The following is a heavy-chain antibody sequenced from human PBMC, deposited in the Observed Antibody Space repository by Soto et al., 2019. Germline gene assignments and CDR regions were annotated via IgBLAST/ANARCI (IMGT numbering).Heavy chain of an antibody. CDR1: GFTFDDNA. CDR3: AISQDRGGRATFIY. J-gene: IGHJ4*02. V-gene: IGHV3-9*01. Sequence: GGSLRLSCAVSGFTFDDNAMHWVRQAPEKGLEWVSGINWKSDIGYADSVKGRFTTSRDNAENSLYLQMNSLRAEDTALYYCAISQDRGGRATFIYWGQGTQVTVSS. D-gene: IGHD5-12*01. CDR2: INWKSDI.